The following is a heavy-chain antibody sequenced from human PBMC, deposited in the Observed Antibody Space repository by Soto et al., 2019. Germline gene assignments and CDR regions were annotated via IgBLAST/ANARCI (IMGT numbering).Heavy chain of an antibody. D-gene: IGHD3-16*01. J-gene: IGHJ4*02. Sequence: LRLSCVASGFNFDNYGMSWVRQAPGEGLEWVSAIKNDGTSTYYAASVEDRFTISRDNSKNTLYLQLNSLRAEDTAVYYCAQLGLMTFSHKHYFNHWGRGTLVTVSS. CDR1: GFNFDNYG. CDR3: AQLGLMTFSHKHYFNH. V-gene: IGHV3-23*01. CDR2: IKNDGTST.